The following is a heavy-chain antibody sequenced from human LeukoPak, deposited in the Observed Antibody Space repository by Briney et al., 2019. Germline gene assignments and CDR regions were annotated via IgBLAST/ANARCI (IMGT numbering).Heavy chain of an antibody. V-gene: IGHV3-74*01. D-gene: IGHD2-8*01. J-gene: IGHJ4*02. CDR2: IKPDGSSI. CDR3: ATLYAGSTDY. Sequence: GGSLRLSCAASGFTFSSYWMNWVRQAPGKGLVWVARIKPDGSSISSADSVKGRFTISRDNAKNTLYLQMNSLRAEDTAVYYCATLYAGSTDYWGRGALVTVSS. CDR1: GFTFSSYW.